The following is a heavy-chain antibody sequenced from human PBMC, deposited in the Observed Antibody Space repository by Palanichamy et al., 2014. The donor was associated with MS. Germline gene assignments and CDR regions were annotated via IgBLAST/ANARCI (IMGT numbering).Heavy chain of an antibody. V-gene: IGHV3-48*01. CDR2: ISSSSSTI. CDR1: GFTFSSYS. D-gene: IGHD2-8*01. CDR3: ARDMSVLVVTPSGMDV. Sequence: ASGFTFSSYSMNWVRQAPGKGLEWVSYISSSSSTIYYADSVKGRFTISRDNAKYSLYLQMNSLRAEDTAVYYCARDMSVLVVTPSGMDVWGQGTTVTVSS. J-gene: IGHJ6*02.